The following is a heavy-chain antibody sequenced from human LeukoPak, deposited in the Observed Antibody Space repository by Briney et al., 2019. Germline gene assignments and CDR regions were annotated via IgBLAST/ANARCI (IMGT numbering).Heavy chain of an antibody. Sequence: SVKVSCKASGGTFSSFAITWVRQAPGQGLEWMGGIIPIFATANYAQKFQGRVTITADESTSTAYMELSSLRSEDTAVYYCARDLYGYSYGYGYAFDIWGQGTMVTVSS. CDR1: GGTFSSFA. CDR3: ARDLYGYSYGYGYAFDI. D-gene: IGHD5-18*01. CDR2: IIPIFATA. V-gene: IGHV1-69*13. J-gene: IGHJ3*02.